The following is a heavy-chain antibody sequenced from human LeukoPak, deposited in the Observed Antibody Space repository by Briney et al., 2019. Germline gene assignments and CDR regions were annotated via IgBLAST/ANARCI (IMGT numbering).Heavy chain of an antibody. CDR2: TYPGDSDT. J-gene: IGHJ4*02. CDR3: VRTTEYTSGWAFDH. D-gene: IGHD6-19*01. Sequence: GESLNISCKGSGYIFTSHWIGWVRQMPGKGLEWMGSTYPGDSDTKYSPSFQGQVTISVDKSITTAFLQWTTLKASDTAMYYCVRTTEYTSGWAFDHWGQGALVTVSS. V-gene: IGHV5-51*01. CDR1: GYIFTSHW.